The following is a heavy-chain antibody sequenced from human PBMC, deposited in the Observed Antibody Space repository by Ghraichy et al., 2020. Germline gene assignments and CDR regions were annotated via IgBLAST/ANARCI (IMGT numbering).Heavy chain of an antibody. J-gene: IGHJ6*02. D-gene: IGHD6-19*01. CDR2: IYYSGST. V-gene: IGHV4-59*11. CDR1: GGSISSHY. Sequence: SQTLTLTCTVSGGSISSHYWSWIRQPPGKGLEWIGYIYYSGSTNYNPSLKSRVTISVDTSKSQFSLKLSSVSAADTAVYYCARRNPSVAGNYYYSGMDVWGQGTTVTVSS. CDR3: ARRNPSVAGNYYYSGMDV.